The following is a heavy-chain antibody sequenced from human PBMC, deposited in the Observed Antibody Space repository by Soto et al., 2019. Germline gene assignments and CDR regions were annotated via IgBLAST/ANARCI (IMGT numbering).Heavy chain of an antibody. J-gene: IGHJ6*02. Sequence: GGSLSLSCAASGFTFSSYAMSWVRQAPGKGLEWVSAISGSGGSTYYAASVLGGFFISIDNYTNTLFLHINSLIAEDTAVFYFAKDLLGANYYFWSGYYMRLYYYYGMDVWGQGTTVTVSS. V-gene: IGHV3-23*01. CDR2: ISGSGGST. CDR3: AKDLLGANYYFWSGYYMRLYYYYGMDV. CDR1: GFTFSSYA. D-gene: IGHD3-3*01.